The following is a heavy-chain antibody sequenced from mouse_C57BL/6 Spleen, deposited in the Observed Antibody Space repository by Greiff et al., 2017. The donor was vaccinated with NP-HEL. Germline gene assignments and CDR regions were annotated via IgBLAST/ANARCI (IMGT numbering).Heavy chain of an antibody. CDR1: GYSFTGYY. CDR2: INPSTGGT. J-gene: IGHJ4*01. CDR3: ARSVVATRGAMDY. V-gene: IGHV1-42*01. Sequence: VQLKESGPELVKPGASVKISCKASGYSFTGYYMNWVKQSPEKSLEWIGEINPSTGGTTYNQKFKAKATLTVDKSSSTAYMQLKSLTSEDSAVYYCARSVVATRGAMDYWGQGTSVTVSS. D-gene: IGHD1-1*01.